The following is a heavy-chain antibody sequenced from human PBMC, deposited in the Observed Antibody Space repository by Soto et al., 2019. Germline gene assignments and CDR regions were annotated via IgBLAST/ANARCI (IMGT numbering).Heavy chain of an antibody. CDR1: GGTFSSYA. D-gene: IGHD3-22*01. CDR2: IIPIFGTA. CDR3: ARDKEHYDSSGYPSTKFDY. V-gene: IGHV1-69*13. J-gene: IGHJ4*02. Sequence: SVKVSCKASGGTFSSYAISWVRQAPGQGLEWMGGIIPIFGTANYAQKFQGRVTITADESTSTAYMELSSLRSEDTAVYYCARDKEHYDSSGYPSTKFDYWGQGTLVTVSS.